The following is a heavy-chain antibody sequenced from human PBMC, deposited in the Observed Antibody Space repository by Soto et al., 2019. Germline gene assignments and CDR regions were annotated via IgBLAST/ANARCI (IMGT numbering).Heavy chain of an antibody. Sequence: EMQVGESGVGLVQPGGSLRLTCAASGFTVTSNHMSWVRQAPGKGLEWVSVIYSGGSADYADSVKGRVTISRHNFENTVYLEMNSLRGEDTAVYYCAREKGSRDCFDLWGRGTLVTVSS. CDR1: GFTVTSNH. CDR2: IYSGGSA. D-gene: IGHD2-21*01. CDR3: AREKGSRDCFDL. V-gene: IGHV3-53*04. J-gene: IGHJ2*01.